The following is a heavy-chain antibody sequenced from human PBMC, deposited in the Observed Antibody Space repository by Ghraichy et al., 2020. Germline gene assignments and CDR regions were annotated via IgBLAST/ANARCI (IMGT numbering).Heavy chain of an antibody. J-gene: IGHJ6*03. D-gene: IGHD3-10*01. CDR2: IWYDGSNK. Sequence: GGSLRLSCAASGFTFSSYGMHWVRQAPGKGLEWVAVIWYDGSNKYYADSVKGRFTISRDNSKNTLYLQMNSLRAEDTAVYYCARDPNGSGSSSYYYYYMDVWGKGTTVTVSS. CDR1: GFTFSSYG. CDR3: ARDPNGSGSSSYYYYYMDV. V-gene: IGHV3-33*01.